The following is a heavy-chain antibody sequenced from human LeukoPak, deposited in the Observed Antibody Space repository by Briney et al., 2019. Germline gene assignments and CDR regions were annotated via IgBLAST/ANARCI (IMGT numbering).Heavy chain of an antibody. CDR1: GFTFTRFN. V-gene: IGHV3-21*04. CDR2: ITTSGTYI. J-gene: IGHJ4*02. CDR3: VRDISGYYFDY. Sequence: PGGSLRLSCAASGFTFTRFNMNWVRQAPGKGLELVSSITTSGTYIYYADSVKGRFTISRDNAKNSLYLQMNSLRAEDTALYYCVRDISGYYFDYWGQGTLVTVSS. D-gene: IGHD3-22*01.